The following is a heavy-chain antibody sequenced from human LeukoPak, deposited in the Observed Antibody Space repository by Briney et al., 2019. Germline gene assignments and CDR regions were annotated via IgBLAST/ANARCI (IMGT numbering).Heavy chain of an antibody. D-gene: IGHD3-3*01. CDR3: AREEWYYFDR. V-gene: IGHV3-30-3*01. J-gene: IGHJ4*02. CDR1: GFTFSSYA. CDR2: ISYDGSNK. Sequence: GGSLRLSCAASGFTFSSYAMHWVRQAPGKGLEWVAVISYDGSNKYYADSVKGRFTISRDNSKNTLYLQMNTLRAEDTAVYYCAREEWYYFDRWGQGTLGHRLP.